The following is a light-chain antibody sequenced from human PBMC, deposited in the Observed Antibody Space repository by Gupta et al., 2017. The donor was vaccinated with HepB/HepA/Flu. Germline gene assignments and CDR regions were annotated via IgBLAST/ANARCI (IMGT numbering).Light chain of an antibody. V-gene: IGKV2-30*01. Sequence: DVVLTQSPLSLPVTLGQPASISCRSSQSRVYSDGNTYLNWFHQRPGQSPRRLIYQGSNRDSGVPDRFSGSGSGTDFALIISSVEAEDVGIYYCKQGKYCPGTFGQGTKLDIK. CDR1: QSRVYSDGNTY. CDR3: KQGKYCPGT. J-gene: IGKJ2*02. CDR2: QGS.